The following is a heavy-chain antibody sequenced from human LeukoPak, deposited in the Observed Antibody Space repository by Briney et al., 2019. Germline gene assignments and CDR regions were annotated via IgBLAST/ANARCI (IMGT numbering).Heavy chain of an antibody. V-gene: IGHV3-30-3*01. Sequence: SGGSLRLSCAASGFTFSSYAMHWVRQAPGKGLEWLAVISYDGSNKYYADSVKGRFTISRDNSKNTLYLQMNSLRAEDTAVYYCARGAHCSSTSCFHVGWFDPWGQGTLVTVSS. CDR1: GFTFSSYA. CDR3: ARGAHCSSTSCFHVGWFDP. J-gene: IGHJ5*02. CDR2: ISYDGSNK. D-gene: IGHD2-2*01.